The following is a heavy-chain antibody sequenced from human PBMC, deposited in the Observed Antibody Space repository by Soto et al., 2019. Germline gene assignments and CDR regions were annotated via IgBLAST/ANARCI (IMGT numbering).Heavy chain of an antibody. V-gene: IGHV1-2*04. CDR1: GYTFTGYY. D-gene: IGHD3-16*02. CDR3: ARGDYDYIWGSYRSTPRRDWFDP. J-gene: IGHJ5*02. Sequence: QVQLVQSGAEVKKPGASVKVSCKASGYTFTGYYMHWVRQAPGQGLEWMGWINPNSGGTNYAQKFQGWVTMTRDTSISTAYMELSRLRSDDTAVYYWARGDYDYIWGSYRSTPRRDWFDPWGQGTLVTVSS. CDR2: INPNSGGT.